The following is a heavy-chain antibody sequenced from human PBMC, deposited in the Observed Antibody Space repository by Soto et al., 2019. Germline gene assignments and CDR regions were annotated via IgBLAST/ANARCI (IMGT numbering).Heavy chain of an antibody. CDR1: GFTVSSNY. CDR3: AREGRADYYYYSMDV. Sequence: EVQLVESGGGLVQPGGSLRLSCAASGFTVSSNYMSWVRQAPGKGLEWVSVIYSGGSTYYADSVKGRFTISRHNSKNTLYLQMNSLRAEDTAVYYCAREGRADYYYYSMDVWGQGTTVTVSS. J-gene: IGHJ6*02. CDR2: IYSGGST. V-gene: IGHV3-53*04.